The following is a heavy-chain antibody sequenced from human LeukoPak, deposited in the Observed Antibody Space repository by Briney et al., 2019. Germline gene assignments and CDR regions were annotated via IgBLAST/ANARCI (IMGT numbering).Heavy chain of an antibody. Sequence: GGSLRLSCAASGFTFSSYAMSWVRQAPGKGLEWVSAISGSGGSTYYADSVKGRFTISRDSSKNTLYLQMNSLRAEDTAVYYCAKGGYYDSSGYYSRFDYWGQGTLVTVSS. V-gene: IGHV3-23*01. J-gene: IGHJ4*02. D-gene: IGHD3-22*01. CDR1: GFTFSSYA. CDR3: AKGGYYDSSGYYSRFDY. CDR2: ISGSGGST.